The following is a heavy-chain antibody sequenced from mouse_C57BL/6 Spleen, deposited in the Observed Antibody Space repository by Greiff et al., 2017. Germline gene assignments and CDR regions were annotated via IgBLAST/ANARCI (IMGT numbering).Heavy chain of an antibody. CDR2: IDPSDSYT. J-gene: IGHJ2*01. CDR3: ARSSSGYSYYFDY. V-gene: IGHV1-69*01. CDR1: GYTFTSYW. Sequence: QVQLQQPGAELVMPGASVKLSCKASGYTFTSYWMHWVKQRPGQGLEWIGEIDPSDSYTNYNQKFQGKSTLTVDKSSSTAYMQLSSLTSEDSAVYYCARSSSGYSYYFDYWGQGTTLTVSS. D-gene: IGHD3-2*02.